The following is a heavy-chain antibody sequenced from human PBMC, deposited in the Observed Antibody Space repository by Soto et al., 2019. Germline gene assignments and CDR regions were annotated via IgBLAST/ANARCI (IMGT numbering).Heavy chain of an antibody. CDR2: IYYSGST. V-gene: IGHV4-59*01. Sequence: PSETLSLTCTVSGGSISSYYWSWIRQPPGKGLEWIGYIYYSGSTNYNPSLKSRVTISVDTSKNQFSLKLSSVTAADTAVYYCAREVEYSSSFWWFDPWGQGTLVTVSS. CDR3: AREVEYSSSFWWFDP. CDR1: GGSISSYY. D-gene: IGHD6-6*01. J-gene: IGHJ5*02.